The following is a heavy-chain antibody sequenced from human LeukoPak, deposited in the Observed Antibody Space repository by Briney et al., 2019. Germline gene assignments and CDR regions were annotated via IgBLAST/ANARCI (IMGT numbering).Heavy chain of an antibody. CDR3: ASARGSNYGSLGD. CDR1: GGSMSSYY. Sequence: PSETLSLTCTVSGGSMSSYYWSWIRQPPGEGLEWIGYISYSGNTNYNPSLKNRVTMSVDTSYNEYSLKLRSVTPADTAVYYCASARGSNYGSLGDWGQGTLVTVSS. CDR2: ISYSGNT. J-gene: IGHJ4*02. V-gene: IGHV4-59*01. D-gene: IGHD5-18*01.